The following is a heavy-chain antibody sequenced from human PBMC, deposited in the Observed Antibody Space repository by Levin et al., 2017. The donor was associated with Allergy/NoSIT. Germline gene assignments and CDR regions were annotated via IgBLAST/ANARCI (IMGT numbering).Heavy chain of an antibody. J-gene: IGHJ5*02. D-gene: IGHD3-10*01. CDR2: IYYNGRT. CDR1: DDSISHYY. CDR3: ARGTYYYGSGSSGRFDP. V-gene: IGHV4-59*01. Sequence: SETLSLTCTVSDDSISHYYWSWIRQSPGRGLEWIAYIYYNGRTNYNPSLKSRVTVSLDTSKSQFSLKLSSVTAADTAMYYCARGTYYYGSGSSGRFDPWGQGTLVTVSS.